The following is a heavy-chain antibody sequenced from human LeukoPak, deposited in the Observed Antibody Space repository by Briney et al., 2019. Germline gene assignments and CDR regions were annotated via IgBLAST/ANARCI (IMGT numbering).Heavy chain of an antibody. V-gene: IGHV4-30-4*02. Sequence: PSETLSLTCTVSGGSISSGDYYWSWIRQPPGKGLEWIGYIYYSGSTYYNPSLKSRVTISVDTSKNQFSLKLSSVTAADTAVYYCGRDLHYSGSYSGWIDPWGQGTLVTVSS. D-gene: IGHD3-10*01. CDR2: IYYSGST. J-gene: IGHJ5*02. CDR3: GRDLHYSGSYSGWIDP. CDR1: GGSISSGDYY.